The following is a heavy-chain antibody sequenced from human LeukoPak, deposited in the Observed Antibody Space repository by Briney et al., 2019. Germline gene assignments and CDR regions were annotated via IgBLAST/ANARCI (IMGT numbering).Heavy chain of an antibody. V-gene: IGHV3-7*01. CDR1: GFTFSSYW. Sequence: PGGSLRLSCAASGFTFSSYWMSWVRQAPGKGLEWVANIKQDGSEKYYADSVKGRFTISRDNAKNSLYLQMNSLRAEDTAVYYCARVYYDSSGYYYVSYYYYYYYMDVWGKGTTVTVSS. CDR2: IKQDGSEK. CDR3: ARVYYDSSGYYYVSYYYYYYYMDV. J-gene: IGHJ6*03. D-gene: IGHD3-22*01.